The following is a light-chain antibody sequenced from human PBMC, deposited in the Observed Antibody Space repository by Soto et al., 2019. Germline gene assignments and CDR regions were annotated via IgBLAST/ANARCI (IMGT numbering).Light chain of an antibody. CDR1: QSISSY. J-gene: IGKJ2*01. CDR2: VAS. CDR3: QQSYRSPYT. Sequence: DIQMTQYPSSLSASVGDRVTITCRASQSISSYLTWYQQKPGKAPKFLIYVASTLQSGVPSRFSGSGSATDFTLTIPSLQPEDFATYYCQQSYRSPYTFGQGTKLEIK. V-gene: IGKV1-39*01.